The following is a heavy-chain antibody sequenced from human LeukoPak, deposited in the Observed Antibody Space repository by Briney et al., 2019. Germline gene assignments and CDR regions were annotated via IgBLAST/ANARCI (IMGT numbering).Heavy chain of an antibody. CDR1: GFTVSSNY. V-gene: IGHV3-66*01. J-gene: IGHJ4*02. D-gene: IGHD3-22*01. CDR2: IYTGGTK. CDR3: ATMADDGNGFFPYYFDH. Sequence: PGGSLRLSCAASGFTVSSNYMSWVRQAPGKGLEWVSVIYTGGTKYYADSVKGRFTISRDNSKNTLDLQMNSLRAEDTAVYYCATMADDGNGFFPYYFDHWGQGSLVAVSS.